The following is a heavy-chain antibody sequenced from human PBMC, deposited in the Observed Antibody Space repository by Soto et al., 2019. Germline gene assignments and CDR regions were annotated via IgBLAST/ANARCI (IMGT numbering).Heavy chain of an antibody. CDR1: GFTFSSNA. CDR2: ISSSGGST. Sequence: GGSLRLSCAASGFTFSSNAMSWVRQAPGKGLEWVSGISSSGGSTYYADSVKGRFTISRDNSKNTLYLQMNSLRAEDTAVYYCASDIGAAAGTLRGMDVWGQGTTVTVSS. CDR3: ASDIGAAAGTLRGMDV. J-gene: IGHJ6*02. V-gene: IGHV3-23*01. D-gene: IGHD6-13*01.